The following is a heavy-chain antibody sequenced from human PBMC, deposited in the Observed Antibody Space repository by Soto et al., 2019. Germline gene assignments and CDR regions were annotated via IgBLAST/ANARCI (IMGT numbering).Heavy chain of an antibody. J-gene: IGHJ6*03. CDR2: INHSGST. V-gene: IGHV4-34*01. CDR1: GGSFSGYY. CDR3: ARARLYYYGSGSYQPPHPYYYYMDV. Sequence: SETLSLTCAVYGGSFSGYYWSWIRQPPGKGLEWIGEINHSGSTNYNPSLKSRVTISVDTSKNQFSLKLSSVTAADTAVYYCARARLYYYGSGSYQPPHPYYYYMDVWGKGTTVTVSS. D-gene: IGHD3-10*01.